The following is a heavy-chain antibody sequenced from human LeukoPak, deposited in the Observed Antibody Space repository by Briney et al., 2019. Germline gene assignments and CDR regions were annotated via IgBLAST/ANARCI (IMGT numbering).Heavy chain of an antibody. J-gene: IGHJ5*02. CDR2: IYTSGST. Sequence: SETLSLTCTVSGGSISSYYWSWIRQPAGKGLEWIGRIYTSGSTNYNPSLKSRVTISVDTSKNQFSLKLSSVTAADTAVYYCARGSDYDFWSGYYTNNWFDPWGQGTLVTVSS. CDR3: ARGSDYDFWSGYYTNNWFDP. D-gene: IGHD3-3*01. V-gene: IGHV4-4*07. CDR1: GGSISSYY.